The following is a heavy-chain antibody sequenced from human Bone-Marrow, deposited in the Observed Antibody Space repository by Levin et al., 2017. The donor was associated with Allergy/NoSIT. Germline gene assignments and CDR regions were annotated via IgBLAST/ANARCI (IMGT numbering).Heavy chain of an antibody. J-gene: IGHJ4*02. V-gene: IGHV3-30*18. CDR2: TSYDGNNV. CDR3: AKDWGVAVAGYYFDD. D-gene: IGHD6-19*01. CDR1: FFPFLLFF. Sequence: GESLPLSFSSSFFPFLLFFFPFFLPSPFPFLSFLAVTSYDGNNVFYADSVKGRFTISRDNSKSTLYLQMNSLRTEDTAVYYCAKDWGVAVAGYYFDDWGQGILVTVSA.